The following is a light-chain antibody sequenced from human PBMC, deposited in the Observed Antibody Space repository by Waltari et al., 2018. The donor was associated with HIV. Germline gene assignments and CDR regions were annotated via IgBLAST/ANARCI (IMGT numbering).Light chain of an antibody. CDR3: QQYKSYPWT. J-gene: IGKJ1*01. CDR2: GAS. Sequence: DIQMTQSPSTLAASVGDRVTITCRAGQDIKSYLAWFQQRPGKAPKSLIYGASSLPSGFPSRFSGSGSGTQFTLTINSLQPEDFATYYCQQYKSYPWTFGQGTKVEIK. CDR1: QDIKSY. V-gene: IGKV1-16*01.